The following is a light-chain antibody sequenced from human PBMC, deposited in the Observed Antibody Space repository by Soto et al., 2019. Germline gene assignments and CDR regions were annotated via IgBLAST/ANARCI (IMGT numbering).Light chain of an antibody. V-gene: IGKV3-11*01. J-gene: IGKJ1*01. CDR2: DAS. CDR3: QQRSNWPRT. Sequence: EIVLTQSPATLSLSPGERATLSCRASQSVSSYLAWYQQKVGQAPRLLIYDASTRATGIPARFSGSGSGTDFTPTISSLEPEDFTVYYCQQRSNWPRTFGQGTKVEIK. CDR1: QSVSSY.